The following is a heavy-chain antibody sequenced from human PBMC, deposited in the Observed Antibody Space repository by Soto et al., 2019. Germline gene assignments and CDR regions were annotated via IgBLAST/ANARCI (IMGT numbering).Heavy chain of an antibody. CDR2: INAGNGNT. CDR1: GYTFTSYA. CDR3: ARDQPVQLWRWAWDY. D-gene: IGHD5-18*01. J-gene: IGHJ4*02. V-gene: IGHV1-3*01. Sequence: QVPLVQSGAEVKKPGASVKVSCKASGYTFTSYAMHWVRQAPGQRLEWMGWINAGNGNTKYSQKFQGRVTITRDTSASTAYMELSSLRSEDTAVYYCARDQPVQLWRWAWDYRGQGTLVTVSS.